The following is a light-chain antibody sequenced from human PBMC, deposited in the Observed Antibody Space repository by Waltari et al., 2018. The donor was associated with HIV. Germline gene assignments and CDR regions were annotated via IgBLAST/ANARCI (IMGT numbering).Light chain of an antibody. J-gene: IGKJ4*01. CDR1: PGISTN. V-gene: IGKV3-15*01. CDR2: GAC. Sequence: ELVMPQSPAPLSVFPGARATLSCRASPGISTNLAWYQQKPGRPSRPRNDGACTRATGIPARFSGTGSGTEFTLNISSLQSEDFAVYYGQQYDDWPPRSFGGGTRVEIK. CDR3: QQYDDWPPRS.